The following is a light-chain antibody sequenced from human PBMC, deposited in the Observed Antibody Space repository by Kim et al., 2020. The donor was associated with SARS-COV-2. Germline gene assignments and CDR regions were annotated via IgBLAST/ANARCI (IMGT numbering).Light chain of an antibody. CDR2: AAS. V-gene: IGKV1-39*01. J-gene: IGKJ4*01. Sequence: AATGGDRVTITCRASKSISSYLNWYQQKPGKAPKLLIYAASRLQSGVPARFSGSGSGTDFTLTISSLQPEDFANYYCQQSYSTLTFGGGTKVDIK. CDR3: QQSYSTLT. CDR1: KSISSY.